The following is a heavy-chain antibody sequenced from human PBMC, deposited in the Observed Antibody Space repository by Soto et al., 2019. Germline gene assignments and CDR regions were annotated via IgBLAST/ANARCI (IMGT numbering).Heavy chain of an antibody. Sequence: EVQLEESGGDLVQPGGSLGFSCAASGFPLSAYWLTWFRQPPGKGLGWVANINQDGSRRSYLVSVRGRFTISRDNVGNSLYLQMDSLRADDTALYYCARDVSPGSSSLYLDAFDIWGQGTMVTVSS. D-gene: IGHD6-13*01. CDR2: INQDGSRR. V-gene: IGHV3-7*03. CDR3: ARDVSPGSSSLYLDAFDI. J-gene: IGHJ3*02. CDR1: GFPLSAYW.